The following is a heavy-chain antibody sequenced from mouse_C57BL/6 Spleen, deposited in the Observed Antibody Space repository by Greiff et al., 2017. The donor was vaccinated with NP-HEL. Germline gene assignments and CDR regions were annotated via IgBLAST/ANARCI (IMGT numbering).Heavy chain of an antibody. J-gene: IGHJ4*01. V-gene: IGHV1-59*01. CDR1: GYTFTSYW. D-gene: IGHD2-4*01. CDR2: IDPSDSYT. CDR3: ARGGGYDSLMDY. Sequence: QVQLKESGAELVRPGTSVKLSCKASGYTFTSYWMHWVKQRPGQGLEWIGVIDPSDSYTNYNQKFKGKATLTVDTSSSTAYMQLSSLTSEDSAVYYCARGGGYDSLMDYWGQGTSVTVSS.